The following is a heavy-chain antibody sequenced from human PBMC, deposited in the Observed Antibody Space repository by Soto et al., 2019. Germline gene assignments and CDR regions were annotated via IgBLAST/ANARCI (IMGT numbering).Heavy chain of an antibody. V-gene: IGHV2-26*04. CDR3: SCGLQGDYYYGMDV. CDR1: GFSLSNARMG. CDR2: IFSNDEK. J-gene: IGHJ6*02. Sequence: GSGPTLVNPTETLTLTCTVSGFSLSNARMGVSWIRQPPGKALEWLAHIFSNDEKSYSTSLKSRLTISKDTTKSQVVLTMTNMDPVDTATYYCSCGLQGDYYYGMDVWGQGTTVTVSS. D-gene: IGHD4-4*01.